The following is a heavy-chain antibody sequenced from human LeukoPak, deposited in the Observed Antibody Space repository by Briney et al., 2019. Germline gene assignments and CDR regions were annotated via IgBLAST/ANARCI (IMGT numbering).Heavy chain of an antibody. Sequence: ASVKVSCKASGYTFTSYGISWVRQAPGQGLEWMGWISGVNGNTNYVQKLQGRVTMTTDASTSTAYMELRSLRSDDTAVYYCAGDVATVVTLGGGYDYWGQGTLVTVSS. V-gene: IGHV1-18*01. D-gene: IGHD4-23*01. CDR1: GYTFTSYG. CDR3: AGDVATVVTLGGGYDY. J-gene: IGHJ4*02. CDR2: ISGVNGNT.